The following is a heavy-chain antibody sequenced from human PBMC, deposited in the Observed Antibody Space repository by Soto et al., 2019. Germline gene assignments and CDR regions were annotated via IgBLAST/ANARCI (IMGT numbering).Heavy chain of an antibody. CDR3: ARVSSLISTTCSGGSCYHNWFDP. CDR1: GYTFTSYG. D-gene: IGHD2-15*01. V-gene: IGHV1-18*01. Sequence: GASVKVSCKASGYTFTSYGISWVRQAPGQGLEWMGWISAYNGNTNYAQKLQGRVTMTTDTSTSTAYMELRSLRSDDTAVYYCARVSSLISTTCSGGSCYHNWFDPWGQGTLVTVSS. CDR2: ISAYNGNT. J-gene: IGHJ5*02.